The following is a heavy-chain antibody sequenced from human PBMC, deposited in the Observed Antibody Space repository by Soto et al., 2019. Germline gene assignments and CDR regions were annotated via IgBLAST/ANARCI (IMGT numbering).Heavy chain of an antibody. J-gene: IGHJ4*02. D-gene: IGHD3-9*01. CDR1: GFPFSSYS. CDR2: IRSSSSYI. V-gene: IGHV3-21*01. Sequence: EVQLVESGGGLVKPGGSLGLSCEASGFPFSSYSINWVRQAPGKGLEWVPSIRSSSSYIYYADSVKGRFTISRDNAKNSLYLQMNSLRAEDTAVYYCARAPVVRYFDWSGRYDYWGQGTLVTVSS. CDR3: ARAPVVRYFDWSGRYDY.